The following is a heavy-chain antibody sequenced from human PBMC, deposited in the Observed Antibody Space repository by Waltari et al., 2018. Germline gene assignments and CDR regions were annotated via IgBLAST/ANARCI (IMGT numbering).Heavy chain of an antibody. V-gene: IGHV1-69*04. Sequence: QVQLAQSGAEVKKPGSSVKVSCKASGDAFNSHTFSWVRQAPGQGLEWMGRIIPILGLTNYPQRFQGRVAITADESRSTAYMELSSLRSEDTAVYYCARDIDNSFHSWGQGTLVTVSS. J-gene: IGHJ5*01. CDR1: GDAFNSHT. D-gene: IGHD2-15*01. CDR3: ARDIDNSFHS. CDR2: IIPILGLT.